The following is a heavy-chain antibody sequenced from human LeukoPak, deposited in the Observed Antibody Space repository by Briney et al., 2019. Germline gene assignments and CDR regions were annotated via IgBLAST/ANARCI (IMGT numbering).Heavy chain of an antibody. CDR2: IYYSGST. CDR3: ARHQVSSSWEYFDY. Sequence: PSETLSLTCTVSGGSISRYYWSWIRRPPGKGLEWIGYIYYSGSTNYNPSLKSRVTISVDTSKNQFSLKLSSVTAADTAVYYCARHQVSSSWEYFDYWGQGTLVTVSS. D-gene: IGHD6-13*01. V-gene: IGHV4-59*08. CDR1: GGSISRYY. J-gene: IGHJ4*02.